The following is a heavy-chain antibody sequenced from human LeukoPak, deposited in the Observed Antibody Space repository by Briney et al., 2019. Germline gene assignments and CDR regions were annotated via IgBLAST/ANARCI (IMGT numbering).Heavy chain of an antibody. Sequence: GGSLRLSCAASGFTFSSYGMSWVRQAPGQGLEWVSYISSTSGTIYYADSVKGRFTISKDNAKTSLYLQMDSLRDEDTAVYYCARDLWGTSGYRFDYWGQGTLVTVSS. CDR1: GFTFSSYG. CDR3: ARDLWGTSGYRFDY. J-gene: IGHJ4*02. D-gene: IGHD3-22*01. V-gene: IGHV3-48*02. CDR2: ISSTSGTI.